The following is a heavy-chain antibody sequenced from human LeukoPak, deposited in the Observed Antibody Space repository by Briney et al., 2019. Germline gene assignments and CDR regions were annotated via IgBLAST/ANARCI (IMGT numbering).Heavy chain of an antibody. Sequence: ASVKVSCKASGYSFIGYYMHWVRQAPGQGLEWMGWINPNRGDTTYAQKFQGRVTMTMDTSISTAYMELSRLRSDDTAVYYCARVSISYASRGYYYYYMDVWGKGTTVTVSS. J-gene: IGHJ6*03. D-gene: IGHD2-2*01. V-gene: IGHV1-2*02. CDR2: INPNRGDT. CDR1: GYSFIGYY. CDR3: ARVSISYASRGYYYYYMDV.